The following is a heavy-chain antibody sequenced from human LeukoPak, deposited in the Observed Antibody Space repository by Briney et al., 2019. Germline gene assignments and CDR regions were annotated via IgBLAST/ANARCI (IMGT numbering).Heavy chain of an antibody. CDR1: GGTFSSYA. D-gene: IGHD3-22*01. CDR2: IIPIFGTA. J-gene: IGHJ4*02. Sequence: GAPVKVSCKASGGTFSSYAISWVRQAPGQGLEWMGGIIPIFGTANYAQKFQGRVTITTDESTSTAYMELSSLRSEDTAVYYCARVRDYYDSSGYYHFDYWGQGTLVTVSS. V-gene: IGHV1-69*05. CDR3: ARVRDYYDSSGYYHFDY.